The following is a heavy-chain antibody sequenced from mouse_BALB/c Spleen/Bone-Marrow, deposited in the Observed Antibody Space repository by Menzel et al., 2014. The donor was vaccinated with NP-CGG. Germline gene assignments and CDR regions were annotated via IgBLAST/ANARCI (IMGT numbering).Heavy chain of an antibody. CDR3: ARVTSSAVGAMDY. D-gene: IGHD3-2*02. Sequence: VQLQESGPGLVAPSQSLSITCTVSGFSLTNYGVHWVRQPPGKGLEWLGVIWAGGSTNYNSALMSRLSISKDNSKSQVFLKMNSLQTDDTAVYYCARVTSSAVGAMDYWGQGTSVTVSS. J-gene: IGHJ4*01. CDR1: GFSLTNYG. CDR2: IWAGGST. V-gene: IGHV2-9*02.